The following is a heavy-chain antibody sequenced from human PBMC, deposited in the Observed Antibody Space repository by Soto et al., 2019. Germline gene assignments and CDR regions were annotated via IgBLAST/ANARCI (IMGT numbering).Heavy chain of an antibody. J-gene: IGHJ6*02. V-gene: IGHV1-18*01. CDR1: GYTFTSYV. Sequence: GASVKVSCKASGYTFTSYVISWVRQAPGQGLEWMGWISAYNGNTNYTQNFQGRVTMTTDTSTSTAYMELRSLRSDDTAVYYCARPYSSSWGGLYYYGMDVWGQGTTVTVSS. D-gene: IGHD6-13*01. CDR2: ISAYNGNT. CDR3: ARPYSSSWGGLYYYGMDV.